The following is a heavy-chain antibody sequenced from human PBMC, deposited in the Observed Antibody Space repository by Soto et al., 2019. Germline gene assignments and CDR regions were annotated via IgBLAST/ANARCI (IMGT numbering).Heavy chain of an antibody. V-gene: IGHV3-30-3*01. Sequence: GGSLRLSCAASGFIFNNYAMHWVRQAPGKGLEWVAFISYDGSSKFYGDSVRGRFTISRDSSKTTVFLQMNSLRPEDTAAYYCARVKTDYSNPRGPFFFYGMDVWGQGTTVTVSS. CDR1: GFIFNNYA. CDR3: ARVKTDYSNPRGPFFFYGMDV. D-gene: IGHD4-4*01. CDR2: ISYDGSSK. J-gene: IGHJ6*02.